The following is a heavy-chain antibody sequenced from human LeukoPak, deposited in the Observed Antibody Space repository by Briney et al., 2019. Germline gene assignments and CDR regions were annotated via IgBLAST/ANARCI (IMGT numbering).Heavy chain of an antibody. CDR2: LTCSWNNP. J-gene: IGHJ5*02. CDR3: AKCAKTPEGGSGWCNWFDT. D-gene: IGHD3-3*01. CDR1: GFTFSNYA. V-gene: IGHV3-23*01. Sequence: GGSLRLFCRASGFTFSNYAMNCVRQTPGKGLEWVSSLTCSWNNPNYADSVKGRFTIPRDNSKNTLYLQMNSLRAEDTALYSCAKCAKTPEGGSGWCNWFDTWGQGTLVIVSS.